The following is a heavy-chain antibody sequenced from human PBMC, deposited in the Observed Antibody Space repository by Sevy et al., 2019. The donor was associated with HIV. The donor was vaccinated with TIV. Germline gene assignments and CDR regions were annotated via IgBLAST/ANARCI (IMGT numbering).Heavy chain of an antibody. CDR2: IYYSGST. Sequence: SETLSLTCTVSGGSISSYYWSWIRQPPGKGLEWIGYIYYSGSTNYNPSLKSRVTISVDTSKNQFPLKLSSVTAADTAVYYCARARRDMVRGVSHFDYWGQGTLVTVSS. J-gene: IGHJ4*02. V-gene: IGHV4-59*01. CDR1: GGSISSYY. CDR3: ARARRDMVRGVSHFDY. D-gene: IGHD3-10*01.